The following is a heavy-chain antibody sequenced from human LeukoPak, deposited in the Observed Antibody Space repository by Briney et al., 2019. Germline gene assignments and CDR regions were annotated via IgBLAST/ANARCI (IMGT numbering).Heavy chain of an antibody. Sequence: GGSLRLSCAASGFTFSSYGMHWVRQAPGKGLEWVAVISYDGSNKYYADSVKGRFTISRDNSKNTLYLQMNSLRAEDTAVYYCAKDGVVAATTGSYYYYYYMDVWGKGTTVTVSS. CDR3: AKDGVVAATTGSYYYYYYMDV. V-gene: IGHV3-30*18. CDR1: GFTFSSYG. D-gene: IGHD2-15*01. CDR2: ISYDGSNK. J-gene: IGHJ6*03.